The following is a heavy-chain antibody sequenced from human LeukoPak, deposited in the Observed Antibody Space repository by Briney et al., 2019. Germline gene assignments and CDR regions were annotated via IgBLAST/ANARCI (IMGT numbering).Heavy chain of an antibody. CDR3: ARDGDYYDSSGYHGAFDI. CDR2: IRYDGSNK. D-gene: IGHD3-22*01. CDR1: GFTFSSYG. J-gene: IGHJ3*02. V-gene: IGHV3-30*02. Sequence: GGSLRLSCAASGFTFSSYGMHWVRQTPGKGLEWVAFIRYDGSNKYYADSVKGRFTISRDNSKNTLYLQMNSLRAEDTAVYYCARDGDYYDSSGYHGAFDIWGQGTMVTVSS.